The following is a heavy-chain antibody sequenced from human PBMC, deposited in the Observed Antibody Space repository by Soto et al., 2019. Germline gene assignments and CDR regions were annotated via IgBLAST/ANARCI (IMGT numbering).Heavy chain of an antibody. Sequence: ESGGGVVQPGRSLRLSCAASGFTFSNYAMYWVRQAPGKGLEWVAVIWHDGSIKYYAESVKGRFTVSRDNPKNTLYLQMNSLRAEDTAVYYCARVTFGNYFDYWGRGTLVTVSS. CDR2: IWHDGSIK. D-gene: IGHD3-10*01. CDR1: GFTFSNYA. J-gene: IGHJ4*02. CDR3: ARVTFGNYFDY. V-gene: IGHV3-33*01.